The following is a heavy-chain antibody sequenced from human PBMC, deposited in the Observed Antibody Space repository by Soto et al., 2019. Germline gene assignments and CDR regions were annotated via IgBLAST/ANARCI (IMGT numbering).Heavy chain of an antibody. Sequence: LSLTCSVFGDSISRHYWSWIRQPAGKGLEYIGRIYNSGLINYNPSLESRVSMSVDPSKNQISLKLTSATAADTAIYYCARGPLCGEECYFAFWGQGTLVTVSS. D-gene: IGHD2-21*01. J-gene: IGHJ4*02. CDR2: IYNSGLI. V-gene: IGHV4-4*07. CDR1: GDSISRHY. CDR3: ARGPLCGEECYFAF.